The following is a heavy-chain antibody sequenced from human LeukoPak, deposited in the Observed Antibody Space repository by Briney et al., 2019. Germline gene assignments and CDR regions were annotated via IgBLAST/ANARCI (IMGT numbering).Heavy chain of an antibody. D-gene: IGHD4/OR15-4a*01. J-gene: IGHJ4*02. CDR2: ISASGSNT. V-gene: IGHV3-23*01. CDR3: ARGIYDYALDF. Sequence: SGTSLRLSCAASGFTFSNYGMHWVRQAPGKGLEWVSLISASGSNTYYAGSVKGRFIISRDNSKNTLNLQMSNLRAEDTALYYCARGIYDYALDFWGQGALVTVSS. CDR1: GFTFSNYG.